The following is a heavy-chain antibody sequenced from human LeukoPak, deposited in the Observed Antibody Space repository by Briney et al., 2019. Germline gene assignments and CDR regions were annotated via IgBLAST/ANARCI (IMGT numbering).Heavy chain of an antibody. CDR3: ARHDDFLSPYDY. CDR1: GVSINSDYW. J-gene: IGHJ4*02. D-gene: IGHD3-3*01. V-gene: IGHV4-4*02. Sequence: SETLSLTCAASGVSINSDYWWTWVRQSPGKGLEWIGEISHTGSVNYNLSLESRVTISTDKSKNQFSLTLRSVAAADTAVYYCARHDDFLSPYDYWGQGVLVTVSS. CDR2: ISHTGSV.